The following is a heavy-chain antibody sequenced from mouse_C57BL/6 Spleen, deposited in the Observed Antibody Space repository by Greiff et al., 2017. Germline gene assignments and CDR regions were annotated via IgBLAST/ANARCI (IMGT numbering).Heavy chain of an antibody. CDR1: GYTFTDYY. Sequence: QVQLQQSGAELVRPGASVKLSCKASGYTFTDYYINWVKQRPGQGLEWIAMIYPGSGNTYYNEKFKGKATLTAEKSSSTAYMQLSSLTSEDSAVYFCARNCSRYYYAMDYWGQGTSVTVSS. J-gene: IGHJ4*01. D-gene: IGHD1-1*01. CDR2: IYPGSGNT. CDR3: ARNCSRYYYAMDY. V-gene: IGHV1-76*01.